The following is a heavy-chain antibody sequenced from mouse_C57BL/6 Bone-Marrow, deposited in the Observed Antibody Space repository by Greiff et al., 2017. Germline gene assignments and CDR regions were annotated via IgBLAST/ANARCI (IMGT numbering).Heavy chain of an antibody. Sequence: VQLQQPGAELVKPGASVKLSCKASGYTFTSYWMQWVKQRPGQGLEWIGEIDPSDSYTNYNQKFKGKATLTVDTSSSTAYMQLSSLTSEDSAVYYCARMVTTGVYYAKDYWGQGTSVTVSS. CDR2: IDPSDSYT. J-gene: IGHJ4*01. CDR1: GYTFTSYW. V-gene: IGHV1-50*01. CDR3: ARMVTTGVYYAKDY. D-gene: IGHD2-3*01.